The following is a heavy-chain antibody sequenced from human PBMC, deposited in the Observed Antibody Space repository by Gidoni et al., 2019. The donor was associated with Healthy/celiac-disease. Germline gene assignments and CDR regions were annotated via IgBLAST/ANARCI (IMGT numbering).Heavy chain of an antibody. J-gene: IGHJ4*02. CDR3: ARQAHSSGWYGGMYYFDY. CDR2: IYYSGST. Sequence: QLQLQESGPGLVKPSEPLSLTCTVSGGSISSSSYYWGWIRQPPGKGLEWIGSIYYSGSTYYNPSLKSRVTISVDTSKNQFSLKLSSVTAADTAVYYCARQAHSSGWYGGMYYFDYWGQGTLVTVSS. CDR1: GGSISSSSYY. V-gene: IGHV4-39*01. D-gene: IGHD6-19*01.